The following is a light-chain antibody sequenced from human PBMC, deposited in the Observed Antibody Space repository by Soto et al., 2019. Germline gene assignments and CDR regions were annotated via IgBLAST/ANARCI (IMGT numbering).Light chain of an antibody. Sequence: DIVMTQSPDSLAVSLGERATINCKSSQSILYRSNNKNYLAWYQQKPGQPPKLLIYWASTRESGVPDRFSGSGSGTDFTLTISSLQAEDVAVYYCQQYYSTPWTFGQRTKVEIK. CDR1: QSILYRSNNKNY. CDR2: WAS. J-gene: IGKJ1*01. CDR3: QQYYSTPWT. V-gene: IGKV4-1*01.